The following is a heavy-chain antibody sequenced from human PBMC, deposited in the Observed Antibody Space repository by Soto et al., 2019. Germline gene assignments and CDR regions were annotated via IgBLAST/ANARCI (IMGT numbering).Heavy chain of an antibody. CDR3: ARVERGTVTTVVDAFDI. CDR2: MSHSGGT. J-gene: IGHJ3*02. V-gene: IGHV4-61*01. D-gene: IGHD1-1*01. CDR1: GGFVSSGSYY. Sequence: TSETRSLTCAVYGGFVSSGSYYWSWIRQPPGKGLEWIGEMSHSGGTHFNPSLKSRVTISVDTSKNQFSLKMSSVTAADTALYYCARVERGTVTTVVDAFDIWGPGTMVTV.